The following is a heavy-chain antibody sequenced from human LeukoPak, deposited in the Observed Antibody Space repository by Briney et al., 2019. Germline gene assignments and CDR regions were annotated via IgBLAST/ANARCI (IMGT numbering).Heavy chain of an antibody. J-gene: IGHJ5*02. CDR3: ARYYDFWSGWFDP. CDR2: ISYSGST. V-gene: IGHV4-59*08. D-gene: IGHD3-3*01. Sequence: PSQTLSLTCTVSGGSVSNYYWSWIRQPPGKGLTWIGYISYSGSTNYNPSLKSRVTISVDTSKNQFSLKLSSVTAADTAVYYCARYYDFWSGWFDPWGQGTLVTVSS. CDR1: GGSVSNYY.